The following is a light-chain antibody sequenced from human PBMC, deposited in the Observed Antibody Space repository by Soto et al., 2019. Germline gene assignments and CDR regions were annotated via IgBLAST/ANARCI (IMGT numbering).Light chain of an antibody. V-gene: IGKV3-20*01. J-gene: IGKJ4*01. CDR3: QQFSSYPLT. CDR2: GAF. Sequence: DIVLTQSPATLSLSPGERATLSCRASQSVSRKLAWYQQIPGQAPRLLIYGAFSRATGIPDRFSGSGSGTDFTLTISRLEPEDFAVYYCQQFSSYPLTFGGGTKVDI. CDR1: QSVSRK.